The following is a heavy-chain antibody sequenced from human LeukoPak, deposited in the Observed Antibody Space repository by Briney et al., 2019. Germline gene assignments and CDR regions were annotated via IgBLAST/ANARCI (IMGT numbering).Heavy chain of an antibody. CDR1: GGSISSSTYY. Sequence: PSETLSLTCTVSGGSISSSTYYWGWVRQPPGKGLEWIGSVSYSGTTYYNTSHRSRVTISIDTSRNQFSLKVTSVTAADTAVYYCARETPAVRNNCFDPWGQGTLVTVSS. CDR2: VSYSGTT. J-gene: IGHJ5*02. V-gene: IGHV4-39*02. CDR3: ARETPAVRNNCFDP. D-gene: IGHD2-2*01.